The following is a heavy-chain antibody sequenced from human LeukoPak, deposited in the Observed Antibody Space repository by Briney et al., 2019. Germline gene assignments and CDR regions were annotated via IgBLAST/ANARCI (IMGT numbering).Heavy chain of an antibody. J-gene: IGHJ4*02. V-gene: IGHV3-64*01. CDR1: GFTFSSYA. D-gene: IGHD6-19*01. Sequence: GGSLRLSCAASGFTFSSYAMHWVRQAPGKGLEYVSAIINNGGSTYYANSVKGRFTISRDNSKNTLYLQMGSLRAEDMAVYYCARGDIAVAGRLRGYYFDYWGQGTLVTVSS. CDR3: ARGDIAVAGRLRGYYFDY. CDR2: IINNGGST.